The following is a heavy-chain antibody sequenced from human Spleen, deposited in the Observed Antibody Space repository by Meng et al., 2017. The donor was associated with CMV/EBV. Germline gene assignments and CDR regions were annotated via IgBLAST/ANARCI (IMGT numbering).Heavy chain of an antibody. CDR3: SRHKKAPYCTNTSCFETFGWFDP. CDR2: ISHVDSEA. D-gene: IGHD2-2*01. Sequence: ACVRPMPGKGLECMGVISHVDSEARYSPSFRGHDTVSVDKSVTTTSLKWSNLKASDTAMYYCSRHKKAPYCTNTSCFETFGWFDPWGQGTLVTVSS. J-gene: IGHJ5*02. V-gene: IGHV5-51*01.